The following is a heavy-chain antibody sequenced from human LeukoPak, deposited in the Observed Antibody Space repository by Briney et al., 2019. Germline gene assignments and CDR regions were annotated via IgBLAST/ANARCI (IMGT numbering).Heavy chain of an antibody. V-gene: IGHV3-30-3*01. D-gene: IGHD5-18*01. Sequence: PGGSMRLSCAASGCTFSSYAMHWVRQAPGKGLEWVAVISYDGSNKYYADSVKGRFTISRDNSKNTLYLQMNSLRGEDTTVYYCARTRGYSCGHSSEAYYFDYGGQATLVTVSS. CDR2: ISYDGSNK. CDR3: ARTRGYSCGHSSEAYYFDY. CDR1: GCTFSSYA. J-gene: IGHJ4*02.